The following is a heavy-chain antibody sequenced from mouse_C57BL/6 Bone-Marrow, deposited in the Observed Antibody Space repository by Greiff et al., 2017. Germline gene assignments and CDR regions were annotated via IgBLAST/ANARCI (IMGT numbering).Heavy chain of an antibody. CDR2: INPCSGYT. CDR3: ARLWDQLGRRDY. CDR1: GYTFTSYW. V-gene: IGHV1-7*01. D-gene: IGHD4-1*02. J-gene: IGHJ2*01. Sequence: VTLMESGAELAKPGASVKLSCKASGYTFTSYWMHWVKQRPGQGLEWIGYINPCSGYTKYNQKFKDKATFTAGQSSSTAYMQLSSLTYEDSAGYYCARLWDQLGRRDYWGQGTTLTVSS.